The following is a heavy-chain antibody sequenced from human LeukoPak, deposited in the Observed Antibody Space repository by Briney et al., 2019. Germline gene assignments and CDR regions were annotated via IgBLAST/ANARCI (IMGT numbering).Heavy chain of an antibody. V-gene: IGHV3-21*01. D-gene: IGHD5-24*01. CDR3: AREWHDAFDI. CDR1: GFSFNDYS. CDR2: ISGNRAHI. Sequence: PGGSLRLSCTTSGFSFNDYSLNWVRQAPGKGLEWVSSISGNRAHIVYPDSVRGRFTISRDDAKNTLYLEMNSLRAEDTAVYYCAREWHDAFDIWGQGTMVTVSS. J-gene: IGHJ3*02.